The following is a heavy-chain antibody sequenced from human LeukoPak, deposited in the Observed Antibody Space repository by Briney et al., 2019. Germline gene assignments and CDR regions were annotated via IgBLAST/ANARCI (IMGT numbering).Heavy chain of an antibody. V-gene: IGHV3-74*01. Sequence: GGSLRLSCACSGFTFSNSWMHWVGRVPGRGRVWVSRLDTDGGSTAYADSVKGRFTNSRDNAKNTLYLEMNSLRPGDTAVYYCARAYELGNWFDPWGQGTLVTVSS. CDR1: GFTFSNSW. CDR2: LDTDGGST. J-gene: IGHJ5*02. CDR3: ARAYELGNWFDP. D-gene: IGHD5-12*01.